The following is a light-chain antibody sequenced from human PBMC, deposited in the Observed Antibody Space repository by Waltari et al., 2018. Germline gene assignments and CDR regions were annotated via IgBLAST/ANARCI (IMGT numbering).Light chain of an antibody. CDR3: QQYYSAPFN. V-gene: IGKV4-1*01. CDR2: WAS. J-gene: IGKJ2*01. Sequence: DIVMTQSPDSLAVSLGERATINCKSSQSVFYRPDNKNYLAWYQQKPGQPPKLLIYWASTRESGVPDRFSGSGSETDFTLTISSLQAEDVAVYYCQQYYSAPFNFGQGTKLEIK. CDR1: QSVFYRPDNKNY.